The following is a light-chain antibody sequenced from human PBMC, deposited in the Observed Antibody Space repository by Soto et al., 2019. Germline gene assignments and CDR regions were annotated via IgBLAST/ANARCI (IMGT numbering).Light chain of an antibody. Sequence: EIVLTQSPGTLSLSPGERATLSCRASQSVSSNHLAWYQQKPGQAPRLLIYGASTRASGIPDRFSGSGSGTHFTLTISRLEPEDLAVYYCQRYGSSPLTFGGGTKVEIK. V-gene: IGKV3-20*01. J-gene: IGKJ4*01. CDR1: QSVSSNH. CDR3: QRYGSSPLT. CDR2: GAS.